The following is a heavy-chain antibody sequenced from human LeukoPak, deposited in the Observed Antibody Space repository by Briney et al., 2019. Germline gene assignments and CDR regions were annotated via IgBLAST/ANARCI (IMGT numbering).Heavy chain of an antibody. Sequence: GGSLRLSCAASGFTFSSYAMSWVRQAPGKGLEWVSAISGRGGSTYYADSVKGRFTISRDNSKNTLYLQMNSLRAEDTAVYYCAKGSNSLYYYDSSGYYWVYWGQGTLVTVSS. D-gene: IGHD3-22*01. CDR3: AKGSNSLYYYDSSGYYWVY. CDR2: ISGRGGST. V-gene: IGHV3-23*01. J-gene: IGHJ4*02. CDR1: GFTFSSYA.